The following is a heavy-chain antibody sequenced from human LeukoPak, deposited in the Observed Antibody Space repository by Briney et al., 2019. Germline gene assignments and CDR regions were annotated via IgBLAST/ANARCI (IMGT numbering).Heavy chain of an antibody. J-gene: IGHJ4*02. V-gene: IGHV4-39*01. D-gene: IGHD3-22*01. CDR1: GGSISSSSYY. CDR2: IYYSGST. Sequence: SETLSLTCTVSGGSISSSSYYWGWIRQPPGKGLEWIGSIYYSGSTYYNPSLKSRVTISVDTSKNQFSLKLSSVTAADTAVYHCARHPTYYYDSSGYYWDQGTLVTVSS. CDR3: ARHPTYYYDSSGYY.